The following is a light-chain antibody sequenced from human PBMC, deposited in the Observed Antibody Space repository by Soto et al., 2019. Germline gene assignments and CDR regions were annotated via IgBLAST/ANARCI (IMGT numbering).Light chain of an antibody. CDR1: QRLVHSDGNTY. CDR3: MQALQTQT. V-gene: IGKV2-24*01. Sequence: DIVLTQTPLSSPVTVGQPASISCSSSQRLVHSDGNTYLSWLQQRPGQPPRLLIYQISNRFSGVPDRFTGSGAGADFTLKISRVEAEDVGVYYCMQALQTQTFGQGTKVDIK. J-gene: IGKJ1*01. CDR2: QIS.